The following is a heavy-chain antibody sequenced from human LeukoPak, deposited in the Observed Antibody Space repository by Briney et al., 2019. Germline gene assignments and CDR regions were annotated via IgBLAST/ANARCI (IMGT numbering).Heavy chain of an antibody. CDR1: GCSISSYY. Sequence: PSETLSLTCTVSGCSISSYYWSLIRQPPGKGLELIGYIYTSGSTNYNPSLKSRVTISVDTSKNQFSLKLSSVTAADTAVYYCARAKVGYSGYPDYWGQGTLVTVSS. J-gene: IGHJ4*02. CDR2: IYTSGST. V-gene: IGHV4-4*09. CDR3: ARAKVGYSGYPDY. D-gene: IGHD5-12*01.